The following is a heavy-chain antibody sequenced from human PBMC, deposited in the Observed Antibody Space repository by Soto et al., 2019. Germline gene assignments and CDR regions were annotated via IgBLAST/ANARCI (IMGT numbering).Heavy chain of an antibody. CDR2: IKEDGSEK. J-gene: IGHJ6*02. D-gene: IGHD3-22*01. CDR1: GFTFSTYW. V-gene: IGHV3-7*01. CDR3: ARGWGYFDSSGFPYIYAMDG. Sequence: EVHLVESGGGLVQPGGSLRLSCAASGFTFSTYWMSWVRQAPGKGLELVDNIKEDGSEKYYVDSVEGRFTISRDNAKNSLYLQMNSLRAEDTAVYYCARGWGYFDSSGFPYIYAMDGWGQVTTVTVSS.